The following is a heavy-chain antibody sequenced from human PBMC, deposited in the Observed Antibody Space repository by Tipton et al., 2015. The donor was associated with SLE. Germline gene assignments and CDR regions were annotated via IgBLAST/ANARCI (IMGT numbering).Heavy chain of an antibody. CDR2: ISWNSGSI. Sequence: SLRLSCAASGFTFDDYAMHWVRQAPGKGLEWVSGISWNSGSIGYADSVKGRFTISRDNAKNSLYLQMNSLRAEDTALYYCAKAWGYGGKSGDYFDYWGQGTLVTVSS. V-gene: IGHV3-9*01. CDR1: GFTFDDYA. CDR3: AKAWGYGGKSGDYFDY. J-gene: IGHJ4*02. D-gene: IGHD4-23*01.